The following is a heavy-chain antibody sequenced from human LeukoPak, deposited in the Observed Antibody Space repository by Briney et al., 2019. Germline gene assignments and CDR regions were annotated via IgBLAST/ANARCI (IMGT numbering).Heavy chain of an antibody. D-gene: IGHD6-19*01. V-gene: IGHV3-9*01. CDR1: GFTFDDYA. Sequence: GGSLRLSCAASGFTFDDYAMHWVRQAPGKGLEWVSGISWNSGSIGYADSVKGRFTISRDNAKNSLYLQMNSLRAEDTALYYCAKDNGAVAACFDYWGQGTLVTVSS. CDR3: AKDNGAVAACFDY. CDR2: ISWNSGSI. J-gene: IGHJ4*02.